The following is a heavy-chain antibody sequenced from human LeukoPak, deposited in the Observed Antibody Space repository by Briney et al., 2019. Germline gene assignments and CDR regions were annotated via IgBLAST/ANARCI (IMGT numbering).Heavy chain of an antibody. Sequence: GESLKISCKASGYSFTTYWIGWVRQMPGKGLEWMGIIYPGDSDTKYSPSFQGPVTISADKSISTAYLQWNSLKASDTAVYYCARLTTVTTGRQYFQHWGQGTLVTVSS. CDR1: GYSFTTYW. J-gene: IGHJ1*01. CDR2: IYPGDSDT. CDR3: ARLTTVTTGRQYFQH. V-gene: IGHV5-51*01. D-gene: IGHD4-17*01.